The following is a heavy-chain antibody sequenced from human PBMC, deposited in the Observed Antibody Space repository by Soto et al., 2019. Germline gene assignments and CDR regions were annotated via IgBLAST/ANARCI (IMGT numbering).Heavy chain of an antibody. CDR2: TYTGGGT. D-gene: IGHD6-19*01. J-gene: IGHJ6*02. CDR1: GLTVSSNY. Sequence: EVQLVESGGGLIQPGGSLRLSCAASGLTVSSNYMNWVRQAPGKGLEWVSLTYTGGGTYYADSVKGRFTVSRDNSKNTLYLQMNSLRAEDTAVYYCARMGQWRVPGDYYYGMDVWGQGTSVTVSS. CDR3: ARMGQWRVPGDYYYGMDV. V-gene: IGHV3-53*01.